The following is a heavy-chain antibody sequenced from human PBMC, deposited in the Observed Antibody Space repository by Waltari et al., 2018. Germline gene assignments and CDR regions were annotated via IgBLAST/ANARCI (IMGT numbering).Heavy chain of an antibody. V-gene: IGHV1-18*01. CDR3: ARGNGDYLAGQDYYYGMDV. CDR1: GGTFSSYA. Sequence: QVQLVQSGAEVKKPGSSVKVSCKASGGTFSSYAISWVRQAPGQGLEWMGWISAYNGNTNYAQKLQGRVTMTTDTSTSTAYMELRSLRSDDTAVYYCARGNGDYLAGQDYYYGMDVWGQGTTVTVSS. D-gene: IGHD4-17*01. CDR2: ISAYNGNT. J-gene: IGHJ6*02.